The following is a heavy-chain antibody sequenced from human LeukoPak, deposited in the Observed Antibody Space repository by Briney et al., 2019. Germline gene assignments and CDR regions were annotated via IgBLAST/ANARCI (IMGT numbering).Heavy chain of an antibody. J-gene: IGHJ3*02. CDR3: ARMVRGVIDAFEI. CDR2: INPSGGGT. D-gene: IGHD3-10*01. V-gene: IGHV1-46*01. CDR1: GYTFTTYY. Sequence: ASVKVSCKASGYTFTTYYMHWVRRAPGQGLVWMGLINPSGGGTRYAQKFQGRVTMTRDTSTSTVYMELSSLRSEDTAVYYCARMVRGVIDAFEIWGQGTMVTVSS.